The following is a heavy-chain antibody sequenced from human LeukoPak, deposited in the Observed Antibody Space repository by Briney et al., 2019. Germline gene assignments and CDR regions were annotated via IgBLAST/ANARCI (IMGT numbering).Heavy chain of an antibody. CDR3: ARDGDYYDSSGPDDI. Sequence: GGSLRLSCAASGFTFSSYGMHWVRQAPGKGLEWVAVIWYGGSNKYYADSVKGRLTISRDNSKNTLYLQMNSLRAEDTAVYYCARDGDYYDSSGPDDIWGQGTMVTVSS. CDR1: GFTFSSYG. J-gene: IGHJ3*02. D-gene: IGHD3-22*01. CDR2: IWYGGSNK. V-gene: IGHV3-33*01.